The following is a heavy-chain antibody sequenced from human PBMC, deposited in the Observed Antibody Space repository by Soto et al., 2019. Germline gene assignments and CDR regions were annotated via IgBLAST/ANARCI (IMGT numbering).Heavy chain of an antibody. Sequence: RLSCAASGFTFSSYGMHWVRQAPGKGLEWVAVISYDGSNKYYADSVKGRFTISRDNSKNTLYLQMNSLRAEDTAVYYCAKDNGSPIAEYFQHWGQGTLVTVSS. CDR3: AKDNGSPIAEYFQH. J-gene: IGHJ1*01. CDR1: GFTFSSYG. CDR2: ISYDGSNK. D-gene: IGHD1-26*01. V-gene: IGHV3-30*18.